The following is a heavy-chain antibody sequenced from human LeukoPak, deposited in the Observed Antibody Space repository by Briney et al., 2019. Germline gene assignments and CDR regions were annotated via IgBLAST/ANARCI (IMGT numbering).Heavy chain of an antibody. J-gene: IGHJ5*02. CDR2: IKQDGSEK. D-gene: IGHD1-1*01. Sequence: GGSLRLSCAASGFTVSSYWMSWVRQAPGKGLEWVANIKQDGSEKYYVDSVKGRFTISRDNAKNSLYLQMNSLRAEDTAVYYCATWRGSAFDPWGQGTLVTVSS. V-gene: IGHV3-7*01. CDR3: ATWRGSAFDP. CDR1: GFTVSSYW.